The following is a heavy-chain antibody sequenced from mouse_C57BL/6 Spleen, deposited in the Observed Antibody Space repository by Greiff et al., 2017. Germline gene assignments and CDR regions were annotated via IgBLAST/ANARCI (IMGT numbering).Heavy chain of an antibody. CDR1: GYTFTSYW. CDR2: IDPSDSHT. CDR3: ARVYDYRSGYFDD. V-gene: IGHV1-50*01. Sequence: QVQLQQPGAELVKPGASVKLSCKASGYTFTSYWMQWVKQRPGQGLEWIGEIDPSDSHTNYNQKFKGKATLTVATSSSTAYMQLSSLTSEDSAVYYCARVYDYRSGYFDDWGQGTTLTVSS. D-gene: IGHD2-4*01. J-gene: IGHJ2*01.